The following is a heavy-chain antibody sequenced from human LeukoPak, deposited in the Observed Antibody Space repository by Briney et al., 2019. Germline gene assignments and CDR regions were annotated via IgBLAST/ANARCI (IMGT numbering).Heavy chain of an antibody. CDR3: ARQTRGYNDNAFDI. CDR2: VSFWGST. Sequence: SETLSLTCIVSGDFISGYYWGWIRQPPEKGLEWIGYVSFWGSTRYNPSLKSRVTMSVDTAKNQFSLRLSPVTAADTAIYFWARQTRGYNDNAFDIWGQGTMVTISS. CDR1: GDFISGYY. D-gene: IGHD5-18*01. V-gene: IGHV4-59*08. J-gene: IGHJ3*02.